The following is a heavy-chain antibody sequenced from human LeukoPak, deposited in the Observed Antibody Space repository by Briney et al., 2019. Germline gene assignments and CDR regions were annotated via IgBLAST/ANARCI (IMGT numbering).Heavy chain of an antibody. J-gene: IGHJ4*02. Sequence: GGSLRLSCATSGFTFRNYGMHWVRQAPGKGLEWVAIIYYDGSNQYYADSVKGRFTISRDNSKNTLYLQLNSLRAEDTAMYYCARDWGQSYFDYWGQGTLVTVSS. V-gene: IGHV3-33*01. CDR3: ARDWGQSYFDY. CDR1: GFTFRNYG. CDR2: IYYDGSNQ. D-gene: IGHD3-16*01.